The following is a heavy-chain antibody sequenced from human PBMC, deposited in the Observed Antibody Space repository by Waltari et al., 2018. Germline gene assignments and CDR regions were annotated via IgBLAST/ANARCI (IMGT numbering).Heavy chain of an antibody. J-gene: IGHJ4*02. D-gene: IGHD3-22*01. V-gene: IGHV1-2*02. CDR3: ARGPWVHYLTSDSSGYSHYFDY. CDR1: GYSFTDSC. CDR2: INPNSGGT. Sequence: QVQLVQSGPEVRRPGASVKVSCRASGYSFTDSCIHWVRQAPGQGLEWMGWINPNSGGTNYAQKFQGRVTMTRDTSISTAFMELSRLRSDDTAVYFCARGPWVHYLTSDSSGYSHYFDYWGQGIPVTVSS.